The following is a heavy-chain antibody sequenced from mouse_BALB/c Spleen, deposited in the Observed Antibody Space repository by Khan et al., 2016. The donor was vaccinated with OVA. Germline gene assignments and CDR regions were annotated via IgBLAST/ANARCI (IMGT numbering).Heavy chain of an antibody. J-gene: IGHJ3*01. V-gene: IGHV3-2*02. CDR1: GYSITSDYA. CDR2: ISYSGST. Sequence: EVPLQESGPGLVKPSQSLSLTCTVTGYSITSDYAWNWIRQFPGNKLEWMGSISYSGSTSYNPSLKSRISITRDTSQNQFLLQLNSVTPQDTATSYGASNYWGQGTLVTVSA. CDR3: ASNY.